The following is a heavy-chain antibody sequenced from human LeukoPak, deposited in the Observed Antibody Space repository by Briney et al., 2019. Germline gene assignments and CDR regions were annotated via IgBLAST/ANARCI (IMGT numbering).Heavy chain of an antibody. CDR3: AKITMVRGVPHTYDY. CDR1: GFTFSSYA. Sequence: GGSLRLSCAASGFTFSSYAMSWVRQAPGKGLEWVSAISGSGGSTYYADSVKGRFTISRDNSKNTLYLQMNSLRAEDTAVYYCAKITMVRGVPHTYDYWGQGTLVTVSS. V-gene: IGHV3-23*01. CDR2: ISGSGGST. J-gene: IGHJ4*02. D-gene: IGHD3-10*01.